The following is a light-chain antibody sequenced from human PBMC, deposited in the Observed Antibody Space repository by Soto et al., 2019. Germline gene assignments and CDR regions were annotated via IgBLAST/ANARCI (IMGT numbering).Light chain of an antibody. J-gene: IGKJ1*01. V-gene: IGKV1-5*01. CDR2: DAS. CDR3: QQYNRYSPT. CDR1: QSIVRF. Sequence: DIQMTLSPSTLSASVGDRVTITCRASQSIVRFLAWYQHQPGKAPNVLIYDASSLESGVPCRFSGCGSGTEFTLTIISLQRDDFATYYCQQYNRYSPTFGQGTKVDIK.